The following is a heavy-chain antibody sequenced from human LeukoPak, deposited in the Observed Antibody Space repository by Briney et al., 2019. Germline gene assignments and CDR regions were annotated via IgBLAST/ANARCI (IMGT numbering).Heavy chain of an antibody. Sequence: PSQTLSLTCTVSGGSISSGSYYWSWIRQPAGKGLEWIGRIYTSGSTNYNPSLKSRVTMSVDTSKNQFSLKLSSVTAADTAVYYCAREGGYCSSTSCYLRDFDYWGQGTLVTVSS. V-gene: IGHV4-61*02. CDR2: IYTSGST. J-gene: IGHJ4*02. D-gene: IGHD2-2*01. CDR1: GGSISSGSYY. CDR3: AREGGYCSSTSCYLRDFDY.